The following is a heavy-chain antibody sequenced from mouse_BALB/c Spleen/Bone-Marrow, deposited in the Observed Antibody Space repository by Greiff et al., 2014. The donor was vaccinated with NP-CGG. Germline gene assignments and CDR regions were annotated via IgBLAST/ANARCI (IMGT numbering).Heavy chain of an antibody. V-gene: IGHV14-3*02. CDR3: AAYYYGSSQFAY. CDR2: IGPANGNT. J-gene: IGHJ3*01. CDR1: GFNIKDTY. Sequence: EVQLQESGAELVKPGASVKLSCTASGFNIKDTYMHWVKQRPEQGLEWIGRIGPANGNTKYDPKFQGKATITADTSSNTAYLRLSSLTSEDTAVYYCAAYYYGSSQFAYWGQGTLVTVSA. D-gene: IGHD1-1*01.